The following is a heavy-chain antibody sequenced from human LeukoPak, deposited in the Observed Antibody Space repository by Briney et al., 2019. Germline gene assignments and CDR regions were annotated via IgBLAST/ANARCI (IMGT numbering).Heavy chain of an antibody. V-gene: IGHV4-31*03. Sequence: SETLSLTCTVSGGSISSSSYYWGWIRQPPGKGLEWIGYIYYSGSTYYNPSLKSRVTISVDTSKNQFSLKLSSVTAADTAVYYCARGWELLVNAFDIWGQGTMVTVSS. CDR1: GGSISSSSYY. CDR2: IYYSGST. D-gene: IGHD1-26*01. CDR3: ARGWELLVNAFDI. J-gene: IGHJ3*02.